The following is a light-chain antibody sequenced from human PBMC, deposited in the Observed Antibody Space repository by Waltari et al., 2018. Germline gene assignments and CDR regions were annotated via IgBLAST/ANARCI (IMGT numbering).Light chain of an antibody. CDR3: QVWESSVV. Sequence: SYVLPQPPSVSVAPGQTARIPCGGDRIGSNSVHWYQQKPGQAPVLVVFDDSDRPSGSSERFSGSISGPTATLTISRVEAGDEADYYCQVWESSVVFGGGTKLTVL. CDR2: DDS. CDR1: RIGSNS. J-gene: IGLJ2*01. V-gene: IGLV3-21*02.